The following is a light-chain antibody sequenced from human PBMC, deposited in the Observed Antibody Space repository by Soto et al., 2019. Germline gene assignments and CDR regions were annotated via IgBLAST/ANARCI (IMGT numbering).Light chain of an antibody. Sequence: DIQMTRSPSSLSASVGDRVTITCRASQGISNYLVWYQQKPGKVPKLLIYAASTLQSGVPSRFSGSGSGKDFTLTISSLQPEVVATYYCQKYNSSPRTFGQGTKVEIX. V-gene: IGKV1-27*01. CDR1: QGISNY. J-gene: IGKJ1*01. CDR3: QKYNSSPRT. CDR2: AAS.